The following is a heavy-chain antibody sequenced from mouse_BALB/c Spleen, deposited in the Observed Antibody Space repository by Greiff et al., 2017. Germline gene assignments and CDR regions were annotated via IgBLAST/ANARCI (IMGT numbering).Heavy chain of an antibody. CDR1: GYTFTDYE. J-gene: IGHJ3*01. Sequence: VKLVESGAELVRPGASVTLSCKASGYTFTDYEMHWVKQTPVHGLEWIGAIDPEAGGTAYTQKFKGKATLTADKSSSTAYMELRSLTSEDSAVYYCSYDDDEDWFAYWGQGTLVTVSA. CDR3: SYDDDEDWFAY. V-gene: IGHV1-15*01. CDR2: IDPEAGGT. D-gene: IGHD2-4*01.